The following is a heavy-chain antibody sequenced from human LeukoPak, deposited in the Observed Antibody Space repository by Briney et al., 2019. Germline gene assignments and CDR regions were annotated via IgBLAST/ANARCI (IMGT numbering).Heavy chain of an antibody. J-gene: IGHJ4*02. V-gene: IGHV3-48*01. CDR2: ISSSSSTI. Sequence: GGSLRLSCAASGFTFSSYSMNWVRQAPGKGLEWVSYISSSSSTIYYADSVKGRFTISRDNAKNSLYLQMNSLRAEDTAVYYCARGIVVVPAAIDYWGQGTLVTVSS. CDR1: GFTFSSYS. CDR3: ARGIVVVPAAIDY. D-gene: IGHD2-2*02.